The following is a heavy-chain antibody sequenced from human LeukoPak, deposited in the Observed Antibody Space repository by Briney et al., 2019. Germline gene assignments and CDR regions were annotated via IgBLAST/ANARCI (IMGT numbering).Heavy chain of an antibody. CDR2: ISPDSEFT. V-gene: IGHV1-2*02. Sequence: ASVKVSCKASGFTFTGHYIHWVRQAPGQGLEWIGYISPDSEFTGSPQKFQGRVTMTRDTSMSTAYMELSSLTSDDTAMYYCVREGNEVLTKNFDHWGQGALVTVSS. CDR1: GFTFTGHY. CDR3: VREGNEVLTKNFDH. D-gene: IGHD4-23*01. J-gene: IGHJ4*02.